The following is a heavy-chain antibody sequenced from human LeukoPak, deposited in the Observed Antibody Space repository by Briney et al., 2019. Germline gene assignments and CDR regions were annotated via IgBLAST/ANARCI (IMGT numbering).Heavy chain of an antibody. J-gene: IGHJ6*02. CDR2: IKQDGSDK. CDR1: GFTFINYW. V-gene: IGHV3-7*01. D-gene: IGHD6-13*01. CDR3: ARDPPSVAAVGYSMDV. Sequence: GGSLRLSCAASGFTFINYWMSWVRQPPGKGLEWVANIKQDGSDKDYVDSVKGRFTISRDNAKNSLYLQMNSLRVEDTAVYYCARDPPSVAAVGYSMDVWGRGTTVTVSS.